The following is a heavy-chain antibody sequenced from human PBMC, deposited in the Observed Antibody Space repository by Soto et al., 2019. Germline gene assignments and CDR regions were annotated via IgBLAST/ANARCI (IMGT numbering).Heavy chain of an antibody. D-gene: IGHD5-18*01. CDR1: GFTFSSYA. Sequence: QVQLVESGGGVVQPGRSLRLSCAASGFTFSSYAMHWVRQAPGKGLEWVAVISYDGSNKYYADSVKGRFTISRDNSKNTLYLQMNSLRAEDTAVYYCASGYSYENYYYYGMDVWGQGTTVTVSS. J-gene: IGHJ6*02. CDR2: ISYDGSNK. V-gene: IGHV3-30-3*01. CDR3: ASGYSYENYYYYGMDV.